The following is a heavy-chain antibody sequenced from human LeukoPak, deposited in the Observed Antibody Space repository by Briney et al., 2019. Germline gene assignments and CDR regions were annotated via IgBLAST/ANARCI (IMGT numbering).Heavy chain of an antibody. Sequence: TGGSLRLSCAASEFTFSTYWMHWARQAPGKGLVWVSRIKSDGGTNYADSVKGRFTISRDNAKKTVSLQMNSLRPEDTGVYYCARAPSEIGGYYPEYFRHWGQGTLVTVSS. D-gene: IGHD3-22*01. V-gene: IGHV3-74*01. CDR1: EFTFSTYW. CDR3: ARAPSEIGGYYPEYFRH. J-gene: IGHJ1*01. CDR2: IKSDGGT.